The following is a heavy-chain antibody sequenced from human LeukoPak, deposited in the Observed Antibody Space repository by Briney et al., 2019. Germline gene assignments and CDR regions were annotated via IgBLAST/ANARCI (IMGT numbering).Heavy chain of an antibody. D-gene: IGHD5-12*01. CDR2: INPNSGGI. Sequence: APVTVSCKASGYSFADFYIHWVRQVPGQGLEWMGWINPNSGGINYAQKFQGRVIMTRDTSISKAYMELSRLTSDDTAVYHCARGHRGYSGYDIYYYYYYMDVWGKGTTVTVSS. CDR3: ARGHRGYSGYDIYYYYYYMDV. V-gene: IGHV1-2*02. CDR1: GYSFADFY. J-gene: IGHJ6*03.